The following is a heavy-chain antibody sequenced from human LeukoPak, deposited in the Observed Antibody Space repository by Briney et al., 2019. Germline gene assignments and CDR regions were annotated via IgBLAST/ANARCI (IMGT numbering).Heavy chain of an antibody. CDR1: GFTFRNYA. CDR2: ISYDGSNK. D-gene: IGHD2-2*03. CDR3: ARLDIVLS. J-gene: IGHJ5*02. Sequence: GGSLRLSCAASGFTFRNYAMHWVRQAPGKGLEWVAVISYDGSNKYYADSVKGRFTISRDDSKNTLYLQMNSLTAEDTAMYYWARLDIVLSWGQGALVTVSS. V-gene: IGHV3-30-3*01.